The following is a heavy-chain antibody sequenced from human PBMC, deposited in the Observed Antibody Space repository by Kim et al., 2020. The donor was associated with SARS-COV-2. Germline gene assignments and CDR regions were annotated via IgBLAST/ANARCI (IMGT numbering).Heavy chain of an antibody. J-gene: IGHJ5*02. Sequence: GGSLRLSCAASGFTFDDYAMHWVRQAPGKGLEWVSGISWNSGSIGYADSVKGRFTISRDNAKNSRYLQMNSLRAEDTALYYCAKGDIIRGVMSWFDPWGQGTLVTVSS. CDR2: ISWNSGSI. CDR3: AKGDIIRGVMSWFDP. V-gene: IGHV3-9*01. CDR1: GFTFDDYA. D-gene: IGHD3-10*01.